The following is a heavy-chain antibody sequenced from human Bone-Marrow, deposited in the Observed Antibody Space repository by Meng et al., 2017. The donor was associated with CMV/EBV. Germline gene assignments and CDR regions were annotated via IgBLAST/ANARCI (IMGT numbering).Heavy chain of an antibody. J-gene: IGHJ4*02. CDR1: GFTFSSFG. CDR3: TKDVKFGDFDY. V-gene: IGHV3-30*18. D-gene: IGHD3-16*01. CDR2: ILYDGSNE. Sequence: GESLKISCAASGFTFSSFGMHWVRRAPGKGLEWVAFILYDGSNEYYADSVKGRFIIFRDNSKNTLYLQMNSLKPEDTAVFYCTKDVKFGDFDYWGQGTLVTVSS.